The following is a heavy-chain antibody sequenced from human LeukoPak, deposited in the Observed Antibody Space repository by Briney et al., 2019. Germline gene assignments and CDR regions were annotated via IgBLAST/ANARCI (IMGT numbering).Heavy chain of an antibody. Sequence: SETLSLTCTVSGGSISNSSDYWGWIRQPPGKGLEWIGSIYYSGSTNYNPSLKSRVTISVDTSKNQFSLKLSSVTAADTAVYYYARGAAHQLYYFDYWGQGTLVTVSS. V-gene: IGHV4-39*07. D-gene: IGHD6-6*01. CDR3: ARGAAHQLYYFDY. CDR2: IYYSGST. CDR1: GGSISNSSDY. J-gene: IGHJ4*02.